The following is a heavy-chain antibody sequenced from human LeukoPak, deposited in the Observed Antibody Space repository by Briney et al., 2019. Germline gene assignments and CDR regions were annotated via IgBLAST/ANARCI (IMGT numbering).Heavy chain of an antibody. CDR2: ISYDGSNK. J-gene: IGHJ4*02. CDR1: GFTFSSYA. CDR3: AKDPITMIVVYFDY. V-gene: IGHV3-30-3*01. D-gene: IGHD3-22*01. Sequence: GGSLRLSCAASGFTFSSYAMPWVRQAPGKGLEWVAVISYDGSNKYYADSVKGRFTISRDNSKNTLYLQMNSLRAEDTAVYYCAKDPITMIVVYFDYWGQGTLVTVSS.